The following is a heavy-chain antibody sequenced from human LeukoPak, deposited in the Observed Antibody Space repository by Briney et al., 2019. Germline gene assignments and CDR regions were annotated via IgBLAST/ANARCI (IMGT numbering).Heavy chain of an antibody. Sequence: PGGSLRLSCAASGFTVSSNYMSWVRQAPGKGLEWVSVIYSGGNTYYADSEKGRFTISRDNSKNTLYLQMNSLRAEDTAVYYCARAGGSGSYSGYFDYWGQGTLVTVSS. V-gene: IGHV3-53*01. CDR2: IYSGGNT. CDR3: ARAGGSGSYSGYFDY. D-gene: IGHD3-10*01. J-gene: IGHJ4*02. CDR1: GFTVSSNY.